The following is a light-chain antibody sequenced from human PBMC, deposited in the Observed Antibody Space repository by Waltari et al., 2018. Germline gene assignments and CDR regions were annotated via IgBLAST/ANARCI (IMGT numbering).Light chain of an antibody. Sequence: QSVLTQPPSASGTPGQRVTLSCSGSSSNIESNYVYWYQQLPGTAPKLLIYKNNQRPSGVPDRFSGSKSGTSASLAIGGLRSEDEADYYCAAWEDSLSGPAFGGGTKLTVL. CDR2: KNN. J-gene: IGLJ3*02. CDR1: SSNIESNY. V-gene: IGLV1-47*01. CDR3: AAWEDSLSGPA.